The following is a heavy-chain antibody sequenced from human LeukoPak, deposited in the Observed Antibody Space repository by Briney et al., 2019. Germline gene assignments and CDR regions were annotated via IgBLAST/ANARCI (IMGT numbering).Heavy chain of an antibody. V-gene: IGHV3-30-3*01. D-gene: IGHD2-15*01. CDR2: ISYDGSNK. CDR3: ARDLVVVAGQPVDY. CDR1: GFTFSSYA. Sequence: GGSLRLSCAASGFTFSSYAMHWVRQAPGKGLEWVAVISYDGSNKYYADSVKGRFTISRDNAKNSLYLQMNSLRAEDTAVYYCARDLVVVAGQPVDYWGQGTLVTVSS. J-gene: IGHJ4*02.